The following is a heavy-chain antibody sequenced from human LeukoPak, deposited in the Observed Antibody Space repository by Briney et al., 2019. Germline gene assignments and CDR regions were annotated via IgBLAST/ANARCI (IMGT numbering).Heavy chain of an antibody. D-gene: IGHD2-2*01. V-gene: IGHV4-30-4*01. CDR3: ARSSRGGYCSSTSCSPTVVTVAEYFQH. CDR1: GGSISSGDYY. J-gene: IGHJ1*01. Sequence: PSQTLSLTCTVSGGSISSGDYYWSWIRQPPGKGLEWIGYIYYSGSTCYNPSLKSRVTISVDTSKNQFSLKLSSVTAADTAVYYCARSSRGGYCSSTSCSPTVVTVAEYFQHWGQGTLVTVSS. CDR2: IYYSGST.